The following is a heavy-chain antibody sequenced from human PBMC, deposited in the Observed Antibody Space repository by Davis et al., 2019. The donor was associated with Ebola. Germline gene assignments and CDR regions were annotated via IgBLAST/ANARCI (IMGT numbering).Heavy chain of an antibody. CDR3: ARDPPPYGGYPFDY. D-gene: IGHD5-12*01. CDR1: GFTFSSYG. J-gene: IGHJ4*02. Sequence: PGGSLRLSCAASGFTFSSYGMHWVRQAPGKGLEWVAVIWYDGSNKYYADSVEGRFTISRDNSKNTLYLQMNSLRAEDTAVYYCARDPPPYGGYPFDYWGQGTLVTVSS. V-gene: IGHV3-33*01. CDR2: IWYDGSNK.